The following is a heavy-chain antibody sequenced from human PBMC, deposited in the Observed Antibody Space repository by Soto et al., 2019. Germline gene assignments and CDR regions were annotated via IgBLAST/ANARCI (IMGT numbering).Heavy chain of an antibody. D-gene: IGHD2-15*01. CDR3: ARGGGNPLDDWTIDY. Sequence: SETLSLTCTVSGGSISSYYWSWIRQPPGKGLEWIGYIYYSGSTNYNPSLKSRVTISVDTSKNQFSLKLSSVTAVDTAVYYCARGGGNPLDDWTIDYWGQGTLVTVSS. V-gene: IGHV4-59*12. CDR2: IYYSGST. CDR1: GGSISSYY. J-gene: IGHJ4*02.